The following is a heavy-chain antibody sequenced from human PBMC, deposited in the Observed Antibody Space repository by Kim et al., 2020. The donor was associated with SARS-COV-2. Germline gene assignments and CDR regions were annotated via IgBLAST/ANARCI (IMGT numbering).Heavy chain of an antibody. D-gene: IGHD5-12*01. V-gene: IGHV3-66*01. CDR3: ARTRRDGYKGHYFDY. CDR1: GFTVSSNY. Sequence: GGSLRLSCAASGFTVSSNYMSWVRQAPGKGLEWVSVIYSGGSTYYADSVKGRFTISRDNSKNTLYLQMNSLRAEDTAVYYCARTRRDGYKGHYFDYWGQGTLVTVSS. CDR2: IYSGGST. J-gene: IGHJ4*02.